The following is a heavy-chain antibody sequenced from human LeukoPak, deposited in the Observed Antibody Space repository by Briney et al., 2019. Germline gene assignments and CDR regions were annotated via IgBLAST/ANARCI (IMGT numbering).Heavy chain of an antibody. CDR3: ARALIIMTELDY. CDR1: GFTFSSYW. D-gene: IGHD3-16*01. J-gene: IGHJ4*02. V-gene: IGHV3-7*03. Sequence: GGSLRLSCAASGFTFSSYWMSWVRQAPGKGLEWVANIKLDGSEKYYVDSVKGRFTISRDNAKKSLYLQMNSLRDEDTAVYYCARALIIMTELDYWGQGTLVTVSS. CDR2: IKLDGSEK.